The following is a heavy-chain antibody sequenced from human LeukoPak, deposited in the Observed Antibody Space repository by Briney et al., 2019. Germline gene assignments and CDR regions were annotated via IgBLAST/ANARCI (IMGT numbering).Heavy chain of an antibody. J-gene: IGHJ5*02. CDR3: ASNPYYYGSRSYYSPKGVYNWFDP. V-gene: IGHV1-69*05. CDR2: IIPIFGTA. Sequence: SVQVSCKASGGTFSSYAISGVRQAPGQGLQWMGGIIPIFGTANYAQKFQGRVTITTDESTSTAYMELSSLRSEDTAVYYCASNPYYYGSRSYYSPKGVYNWFDPWGQGTLVTVSS. D-gene: IGHD3-10*01. CDR1: GGTFSSYA.